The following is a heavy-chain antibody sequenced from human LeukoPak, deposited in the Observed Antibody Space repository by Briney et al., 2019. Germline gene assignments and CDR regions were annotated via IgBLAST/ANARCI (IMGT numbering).Heavy chain of an antibody. D-gene: IGHD3-10*02. V-gene: IGHV4-59*01. CDR3: ARSVRGTNYYYYYMDV. J-gene: IGHJ6*03. CDR1: GGSISIYY. Sequence: SETLSLTCTVSGGSISIYYWRWIRQPPGEGLEWIGYIYYSGSTNYNPSLKSRVTISVDTSKNQFSLKLSSVTAADTAVYYCARSVRGTNYYYYYMDVWGKGTTVTVSS. CDR2: IYYSGST.